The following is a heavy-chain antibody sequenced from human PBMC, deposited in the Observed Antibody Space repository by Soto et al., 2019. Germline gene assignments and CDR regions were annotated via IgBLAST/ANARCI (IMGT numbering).Heavy chain of an antibody. CDR3: ARGRSGYEFDY. CDR1: GLTFSSYA. D-gene: IGHD5-12*01. V-gene: IGHV3-64*01. CDR2: ISSNGGST. J-gene: IGHJ4*02. Sequence: GGSLRLSCAASGLTFSSYAMHWVRQAPGKGLEYVSAISSNGGSTYYANSVKGRFTISRDNSKNTLYLQMGSLRAEDMAVYYCARGRSGYEFDYWGQGTLVTVSS.